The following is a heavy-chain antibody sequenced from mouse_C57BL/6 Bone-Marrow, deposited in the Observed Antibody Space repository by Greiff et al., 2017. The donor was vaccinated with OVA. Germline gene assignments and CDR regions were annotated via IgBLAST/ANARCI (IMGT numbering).Heavy chain of an antibody. CDR3: TSYGNYVWFAY. Sequence: VQLQQSGAELVRPGASVKLSCTASGFNIKDGYMHWVKQRPEQGLEWIGWIDPENGDTEYASKFQGKATITADTSSNTAYLQLSSLTSEDTAVYYCTSYGNYVWFAYWGQGTLVTVSA. D-gene: IGHD2-1*01. CDR1: GFNIKDGY. J-gene: IGHJ3*01. CDR2: IDPENGDT. V-gene: IGHV14-4*01.